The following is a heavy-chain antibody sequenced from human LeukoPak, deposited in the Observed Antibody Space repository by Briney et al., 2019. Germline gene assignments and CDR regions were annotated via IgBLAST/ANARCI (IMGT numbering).Heavy chain of an antibody. D-gene: IGHD2-2*01. CDR3: ANSQSSSTSCFDY. CDR1: GYTFSSYA. CDR2: ISGSGGST. J-gene: IGHJ4*02. Sequence: PGGSLRLSCAASGYTFSSYAMSWVRQAPGKGLEWVSAISGSGGSTYYADSVKGRFTISRDNSKNTLYLQMNSLRAEDTAVYYCANSQSSSTSCFDYWGQGTLVTVSS. V-gene: IGHV3-23*01.